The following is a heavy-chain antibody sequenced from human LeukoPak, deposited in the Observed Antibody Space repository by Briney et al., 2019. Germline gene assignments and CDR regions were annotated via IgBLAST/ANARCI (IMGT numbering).Heavy chain of an antibody. CDR2: INHSGST. J-gene: IGHJ5*02. D-gene: IGHD2-15*01. V-gene: IGHV4-34*01. CDR1: GGSFSGYY. Sequence: PSATLSLTCAVYGGSFSGYYWSWIRQPPGKGLEWIGEINHSGSTNYNPSLKSRVTISVDTSKNQFSLKLSSVTAADTAVYYCARIIGDTEVAVAATPPNWFDPWGQGTLVTVSS. CDR3: ARIIGDTEVAVAATPPNWFDP.